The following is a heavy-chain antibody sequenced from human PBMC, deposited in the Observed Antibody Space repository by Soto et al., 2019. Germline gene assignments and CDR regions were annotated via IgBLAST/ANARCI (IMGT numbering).Heavy chain of an antibody. V-gene: IGHV3-33*01. J-gene: IGHJ6*02. CDR2: IWYDGSNK. Sequence: GGSLRLSCAASGFTFSSYGMHWVRQAPGKGLEWVAVIWYDGSNKYYADSVKGRFTISRDNSKNTLYLQMNSLRAEDTAVYYCARALGGSYSSGWYPDGMDVWGQGTTVTVSS. CDR1: GFTFSSYG. D-gene: IGHD6-19*01. CDR3: ARALGGSYSSGWYPDGMDV.